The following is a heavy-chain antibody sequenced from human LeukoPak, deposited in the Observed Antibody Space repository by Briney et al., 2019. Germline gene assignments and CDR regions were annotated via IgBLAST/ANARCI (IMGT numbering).Heavy chain of an antibody. CDR3: ARICSGGNCYVDS. J-gene: IGHJ4*02. D-gene: IGHD2-21*01. CDR1: GFTFSTYW. CDR2: INPDGSTT. Sequence: GGSLRLSCAASGFTFSTYWMHWVRQAPGKGLVWVSRINPDGSTTTYAGSVKGRFTISRDNAMSTLYLQMNSLRAEDTAVYYCARICSGGNCYVDSWGQGTLVTVSS. V-gene: IGHV3-74*01.